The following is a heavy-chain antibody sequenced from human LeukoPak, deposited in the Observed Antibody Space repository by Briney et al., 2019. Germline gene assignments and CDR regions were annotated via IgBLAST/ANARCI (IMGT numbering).Heavy chain of an antibody. J-gene: IGHJ1*01. CDR2: IYTSGST. D-gene: IGHD3-10*01. CDR1: GVSISSYY. CDR3: ARYGSGSYSDDHFQH. Sequence: SETLSLTCTVSGVSISSYYWSWIRQPAGKGLDLIWRIYTSGSTNYNPYLKSRVTMSVDTSKNQFSLKLTSVTAADTAMYYCARYGSGSYSDDHFQHWGQGTVVTVSS. V-gene: IGHV4-4*07.